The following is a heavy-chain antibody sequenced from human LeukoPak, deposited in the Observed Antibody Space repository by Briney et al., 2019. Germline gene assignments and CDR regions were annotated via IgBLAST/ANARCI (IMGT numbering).Heavy chain of an antibody. CDR3: ARASGWLPLYAFDI. CDR1: GGSISGYY. D-gene: IGHD6-19*01. CDR2: IYYSGST. J-gene: IGHJ3*02. Sequence: PSETLSLTCTVSGGSISGYYWSWIRQPPGKGLEWIGYIYYSGSTNYNPSLKSRVTISVDTSKNQFSLKLSSVTAADTAVYYCARASGWLPLYAFDIWGQGTMVTVSS. V-gene: IGHV4-59*01.